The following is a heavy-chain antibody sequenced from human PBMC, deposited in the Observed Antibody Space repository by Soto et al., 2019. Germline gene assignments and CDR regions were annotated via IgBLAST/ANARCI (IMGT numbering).Heavy chain of an antibody. Sequence: GASVKVSCKAAGGTFSSYTISWVRQAPGQGLEWMGWISAYNGNTNYAQKLQGRVTMTTDTPTSTAYMELRSLRSDDTAVYYCAYDSSGYYYPWGQGTLVTVSS. J-gene: IGHJ5*02. CDR1: GGTFSSYT. CDR3: AYDSSGYYYP. D-gene: IGHD3-22*01. CDR2: ISAYNGNT. V-gene: IGHV1-18*01.